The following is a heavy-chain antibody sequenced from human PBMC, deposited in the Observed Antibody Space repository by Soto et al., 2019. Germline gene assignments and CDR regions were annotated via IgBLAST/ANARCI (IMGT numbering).Heavy chain of an antibody. J-gene: IGHJ3*02. CDR2: ISGSGGST. D-gene: IGHD3-22*01. Sequence: PGGSLRLSCAASGFTFSSHAMSWVRQAPGKGLEWVSAISGSGGSTFYADSVKGRFTSSRDNSKDTLHLQMNSLRAEDTAVYYCARDRAAPYDSGPDAFDIWGQGTMVTVSS. CDR3: ARDRAAPYDSGPDAFDI. CDR1: GFTFSSHA. V-gene: IGHV3-23*01.